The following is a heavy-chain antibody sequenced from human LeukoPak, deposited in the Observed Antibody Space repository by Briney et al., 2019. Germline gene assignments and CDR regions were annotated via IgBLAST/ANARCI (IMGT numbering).Heavy chain of an antibody. Sequence: ASVKVSCKASGYTFTSYGISWVRQAPGQGLEWMGWISAYNSNTNYAQKLQGRVTMTTDTSTSTAYMELRSLRSDDTAVYYCAREVDTAMELAFDYWGQGTLVTVSS. D-gene: IGHD5-18*01. V-gene: IGHV1-18*01. CDR1: GYTFTSYG. CDR3: AREVDTAMELAFDY. CDR2: ISAYNSNT. J-gene: IGHJ4*02.